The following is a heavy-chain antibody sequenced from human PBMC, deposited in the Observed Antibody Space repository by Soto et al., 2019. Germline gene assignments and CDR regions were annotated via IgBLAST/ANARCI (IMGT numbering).Heavy chain of an antibody. CDR1: GFTFSNAW. D-gene: IGHD3-9*01. V-gene: IGHV3-15*01. Sequence: EVQLVESGGGLVKPGGSLRLSCAASGFTFSNAWMRWVRQAPGKGLEWVGRIKSKTDGGTTDYAAPVKGRFTISRDDSKNTLYLQMNSLKTEDTAVYYCTTAELRYFDWLLADFDYWGQGTLVTVSS. CDR2: IKSKTDGGTT. J-gene: IGHJ4*02. CDR3: TTAELRYFDWLLADFDY.